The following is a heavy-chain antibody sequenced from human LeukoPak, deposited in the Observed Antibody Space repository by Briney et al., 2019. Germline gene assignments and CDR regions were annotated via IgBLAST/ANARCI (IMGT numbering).Heavy chain of an antibody. Sequence: KPSETLSLTCTVSGGSISSSNLYWGWIRQPPGKGLEWIGGISYSGSTYYNPSLKSRVTISVDTSKNQFSLKLSSVTAADTAVCYCARERRYYYYGMDVWGQGTTVTVSS. CDR1: GGSISSSNLY. CDR3: ARERRYYYYGMDV. V-gene: IGHV4-39*07. CDR2: ISYSGST. J-gene: IGHJ6*02.